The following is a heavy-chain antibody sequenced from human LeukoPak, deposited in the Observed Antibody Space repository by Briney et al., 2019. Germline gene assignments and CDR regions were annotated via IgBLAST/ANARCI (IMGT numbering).Heavy chain of an antibody. CDR1: GFIFSTTW. D-gene: IGHD3-16*01. Sequence: GGSLRLSCAASGFIFSTTWMAWVRQAPGKGPEWVAYINHDGTETNYLDSVKGRFTVSRDNVKNSLYLQVNSLRADDTAVYYCATTAGRTGGNSWGQGALVTVSS. CDR3: ATTAGRTGGNS. V-gene: IGHV3-7*03. J-gene: IGHJ4*02. CDR2: INHDGTET.